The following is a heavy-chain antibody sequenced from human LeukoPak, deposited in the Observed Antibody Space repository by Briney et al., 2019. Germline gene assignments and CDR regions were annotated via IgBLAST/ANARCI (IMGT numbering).Heavy chain of an antibody. D-gene: IGHD3-10*01. J-gene: IGHJ4*02. Sequence: SETLSLTCTVSGDSISNYYWSWIRQSPGKRLEWIGYIYYSGSTNYNPSLKSRVTISVDTSKNQFSLKLSSVTAADTAVYYCARHSPYYYGSGTDYWGQGTLVTVSS. CDR1: GDSISNYY. CDR2: IYYSGST. CDR3: ARHSPYYYGSGTDY. V-gene: IGHV4-59*08.